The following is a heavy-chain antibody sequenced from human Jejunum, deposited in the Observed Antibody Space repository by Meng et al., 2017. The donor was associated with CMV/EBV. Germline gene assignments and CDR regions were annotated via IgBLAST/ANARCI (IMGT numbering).Heavy chain of an antibody. CDR2: ISSSSRYI. CDR1: GFTFSSYN. Sequence: EVQLVDSGGGLVKPGGSLRLSCIGSGFTFSSYNMNWVRQAPGKGLEWVSSISSSSRYINYADSVKGRFTISRDNAKNSLYLQMNSLRVEDTAIYYCARDIDNWGQGTLVTVDS. J-gene: IGHJ4*02. V-gene: IGHV3-21*01. CDR3: ARDIDN.